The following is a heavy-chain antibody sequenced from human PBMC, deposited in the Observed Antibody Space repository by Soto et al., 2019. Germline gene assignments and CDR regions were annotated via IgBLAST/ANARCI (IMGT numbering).Heavy chain of an antibody. D-gene: IGHD3-22*01. Sequence: SGKVSFKASGGTFSSYAFSGVRQAPGQGLEWIGGIIPIFGTANYAQSFQGRVTITADKSMTTAYMELRSLRSEDTALYYCARDLPYSESTGSYTFAIWGQGTMVTVSS. CDR2: IIPIFGTA. V-gene: IGHV1-69*06. CDR3: ARDLPYSESTGSYTFAI. CDR1: GGTFSSYA. J-gene: IGHJ3*02.